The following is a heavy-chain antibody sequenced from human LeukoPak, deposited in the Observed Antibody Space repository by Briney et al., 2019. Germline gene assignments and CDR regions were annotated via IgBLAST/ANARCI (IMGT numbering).Heavy chain of an antibody. V-gene: IGHV3-33*01. CDR3: ARDLGTGSYFDY. CDR2: TGHDGSYK. Sequence: GGSLRLSCAASGFTFSNYGMHWVRQAPGKGLEWVAVTGHDGSYKMYPDSVKGRFTISRDNSKNTPYLQMDSLRDEDTAVYYCARDLGTGSYFDYWGQGTPVTVSS. J-gene: IGHJ4*02. CDR1: GFTFSNYG.